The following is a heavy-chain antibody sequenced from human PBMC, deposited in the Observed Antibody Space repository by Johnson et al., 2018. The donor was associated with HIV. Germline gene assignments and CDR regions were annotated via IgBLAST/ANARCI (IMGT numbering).Heavy chain of an antibody. V-gene: IGHV3-30*04. J-gene: IGHJ3*02. D-gene: IGHD3-3*01. CDR3: ASTIYGVAWHAFAI. CDR1: GFTFDDYA. CDR2: ISYDGSNK. Sequence: QEKLVESGGGVVQPGRSLRLSCAASGFTFDDYAMHWVRQAPGKGLEWVAVISYDGSNKNYADSVKGRFTISRDNSKNTLYLQMNSLRAEDTAVYYCASTIYGVAWHAFAIWGQGTMVIVSS.